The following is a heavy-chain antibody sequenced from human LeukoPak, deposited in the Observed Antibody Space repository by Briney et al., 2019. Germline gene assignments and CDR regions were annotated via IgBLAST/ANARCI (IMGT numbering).Heavy chain of an antibody. V-gene: IGHV4-34*01. J-gene: IGHJ6*03. CDR1: GGSFSGYY. CDR3: ARVREDYYGSGEGIYYYYYMDV. CDR2: INHRGST. Sequence: SETLSLTSAVHGGSFSGYYWSWIREPPGKRLEWSWEINHRGSTKYNPSLKCRVTISFDKTKNQFCLKLSSVTAADTAVYYCARVREDYYGSGEGIYYYYYMDVWGKGTTVTISS. D-gene: IGHD3-10*01.